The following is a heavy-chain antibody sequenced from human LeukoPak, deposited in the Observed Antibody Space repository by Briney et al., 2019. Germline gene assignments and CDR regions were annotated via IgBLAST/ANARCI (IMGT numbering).Heavy chain of an antibody. CDR2: INPNSGDT. CDR3: ARANFLYCSSTTCLFDY. Sequence: ASVKVSCKASGYTFTEYYLHWVRQAPGQGFEWMGWINPNSGDTNYAQKFQGRVTMTRDTSISTAHMEMSRLRSDDTAVYYCARANFLYCSSTTCLFDYWGQGTLVTVSS. D-gene: IGHD2-2*01. CDR1: GYTFTEYY. J-gene: IGHJ4*02. V-gene: IGHV1-2*02.